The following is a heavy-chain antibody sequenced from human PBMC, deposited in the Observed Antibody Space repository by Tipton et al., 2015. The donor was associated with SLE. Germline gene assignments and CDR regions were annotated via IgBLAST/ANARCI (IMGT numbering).Heavy chain of an antibody. V-gene: IGHV4-38-2*02. Sequence: TLSLTCTVSGYSISSGYFWGWIRQPPGKGLEWIGNIFHSGITHYNPSLKSRVTISVDTSKNQFSLKLKSVTAADTAVYYCASADSSGYSPFDPWGQGTLVTVSS. CDR3: ASADSSGYSPFDP. CDR1: GYSISSGYF. J-gene: IGHJ5*02. D-gene: IGHD3-22*01. CDR2: IFHSGIT.